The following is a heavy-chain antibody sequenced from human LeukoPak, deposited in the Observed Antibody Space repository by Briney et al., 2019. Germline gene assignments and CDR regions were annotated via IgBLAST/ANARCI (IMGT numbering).Heavy chain of an antibody. CDR3: ARGPYIVATIRYYYMDV. Sequence: SETLSLTCAVYGGSFSGYYWSWIRQPPGKGLEWIGEINHSGSTNYNPSLKSRVTISVDTSKNQFSLKLSSVTAADTAVYYCARGPYIVATIRYYYMDVWGKGTTVTVSS. D-gene: IGHD5-12*01. J-gene: IGHJ6*03. V-gene: IGHV4-34*01. CDR2: INHSGST. CDR1: GGSFSGYY.